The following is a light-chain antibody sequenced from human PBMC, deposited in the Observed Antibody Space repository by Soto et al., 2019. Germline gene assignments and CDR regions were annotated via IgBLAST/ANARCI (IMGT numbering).Light chain of an antibody. V-gene: IGKV1-5*03. CDR2: KAS. CDR1: QDISNY. Sequence: DSQMTQSPSSLSASVGYRVTITFQASQDISNYLNWYQQKPGKAPKLLIYKASTLKSGVPSRFSGSGSGTEFTLTISSLQPDDFATYYCQHYNSYSEAFGQGTKVDIK. J-gene: IGKJ1*01. CDR3: QHYNSYSEA.